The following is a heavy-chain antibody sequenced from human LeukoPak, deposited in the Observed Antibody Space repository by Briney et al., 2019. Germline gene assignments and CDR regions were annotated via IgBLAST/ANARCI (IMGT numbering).Heavy chain of an antibody. CDR3: AKGYYDILTGYYLLYISFDY. J-gene: IGHJ4*02. D-gene: IGHD3-9*01. V-gene: IGHV3-30*02. Sequence: PGGSLRLSCAASGFTFSSYGMHWVRQAPGKGLEWVSFIQYDGSNKYYADSVKGRFTISRDNSKNTLYLQMNSLRAEDTAVYYCAKGYYDILTGYYLLYISFDYWGQGTLVTVSS. CDR1: GFTFSSYG. CDR2: IQYDGSNK.